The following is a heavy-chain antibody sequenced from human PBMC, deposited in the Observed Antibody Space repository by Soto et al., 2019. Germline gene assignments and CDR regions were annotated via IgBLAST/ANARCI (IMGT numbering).Heavy chain of an antibody. V-gene: IGHV1-58*02. CDR3: AADINDYYYYYGMDV. D-gene: IGHD3-10*01. J-gene: IGHJ6*02. Sequence: ASVKVSCKASGYTFTSYGISWVRQAPGQRLEWIGWIVVGSGNTNYAQKFQERVTITRDMSTSTAYMELSSLRSEDTAVYYCAADINDYYYYYGMDVWGQGTTVTVSS. CDR2: IVVGSGNT. CDR1: GYTFTSYG.